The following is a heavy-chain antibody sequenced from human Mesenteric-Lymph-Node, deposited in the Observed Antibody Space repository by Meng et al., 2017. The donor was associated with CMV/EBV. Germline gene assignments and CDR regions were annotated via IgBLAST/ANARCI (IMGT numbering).Heavy chain of an antibody. V-gene: IGHV3-20*04. J-gene: IGHJ4*02. D-gene: IGHD1-26*01. CDR1: GFTFDHYG. CDR2: FKWNADST. Sequence: GALRLSCAASGFTFDHYGMSWVRQVPGRGLEWLSGFKWNADSTGYADSVKGRFTISRDNAKNSLYLQMNSLRAEDTAVYYCARVKADVGATDYWGQGTLVTVSS. CDR3: ARVKADVGATDY.